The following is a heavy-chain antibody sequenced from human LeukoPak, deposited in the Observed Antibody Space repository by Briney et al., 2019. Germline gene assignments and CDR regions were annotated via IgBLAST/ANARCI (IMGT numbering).Heavy chain of an antibody. D-gene: IGHD5-12*01. CDR2: VDPDDGKT. Sequence: ASVRVSCKVSGFSLTGLPVHWVRQAPGKGLEWMGTVDPDDGKTISQRKFRGRVTMTEDTITGTAYMQLSSVRSEDTAVYFCATDQTFTYGYNGGTFDIWGQGTLVTVSS. CDR1: GFSLTGLP. CDR3: ATDQTFTYGYNGGTFDI. V-gene: IGHV1-24*01. J-gene: IGHJ3*02.